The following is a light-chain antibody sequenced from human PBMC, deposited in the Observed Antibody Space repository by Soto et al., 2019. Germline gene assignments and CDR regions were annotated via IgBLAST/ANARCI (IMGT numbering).Light chain of an antibody. CDR1: QSVRSN. J-gene: IGKJ1*01. Sequence: IVTTHFPATLCVSAVSRTTPSSRASQSVRSNLAWYQQKPGQAPRLLIFAASTRATVIPARFRGSGSGTEFTLTISDLQSEDFAVYYCQQYSNWPRTFGQGTKVDIK. CDR3: QQYSNWPRT. V-gene: IGKV3-15*01. CDR2: AAS.